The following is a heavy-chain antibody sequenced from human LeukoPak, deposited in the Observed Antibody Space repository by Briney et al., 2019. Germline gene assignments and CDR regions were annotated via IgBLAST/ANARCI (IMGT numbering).Heavy chain of an antibody. CDR3: ARDLLVVPAAIGENYYGMDV. CDR2: IYSGGST. Sequence: PGGSLRLSCAASGFTVSSNYMSLVRQAPGKGLEWVSVIYSGGSTYYADSVKGRFTISRDNSKNTLYLQMNSLRAEDTAVYYCARDLLVVPAAIGENYYGMDVWGQGTTVTVSS. CDR1: GFTVSSNY. D-gene: IGHD2-2*01. V-gene: IGHV3-66*01. J-gene: IGHJ6*02.